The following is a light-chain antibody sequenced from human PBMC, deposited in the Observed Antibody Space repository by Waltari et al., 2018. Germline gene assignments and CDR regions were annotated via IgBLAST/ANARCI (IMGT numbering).Light chain of an antibody. V-gene: IGKV4-1*01. CDR1: QSILYTSNDKNY. CDR3: QKYYRRRT. Sequence: DIVMTQSPDSLAVSLGERATINCKSSQSILYTSNDKNYLAWYQPKPGQPPKLLIYWASTRKSGVTDRFVGGGSETDYTLTSSNLQAEDVAVYYCQKYYRRRTFGQGTKVEIK. CDR2: WAS. J-gene: IGKJ1*01.